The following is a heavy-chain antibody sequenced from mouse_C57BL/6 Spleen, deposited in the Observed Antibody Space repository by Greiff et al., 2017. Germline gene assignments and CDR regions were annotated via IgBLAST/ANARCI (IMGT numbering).Heavy chain of an antibody. Sequence: VQLQQSGPELVKPGASVKISCKASGYAFSSSWMNWVKQRPGKGLEWIGRIYPGDGDTNYNGKFKGKATLTADKSSSTAYTQLSSLTSEDSAVYFCAREDYGYFDYWGQGTTLTVSS. V-gene: IGHV1-82*01. D-gene: IGHD2-4*01. J-gene: IGHJ2*01. CDR2: IYPGDGDT. CDR3: AREDYGYFDY. CDR1: GYAFSSSW.